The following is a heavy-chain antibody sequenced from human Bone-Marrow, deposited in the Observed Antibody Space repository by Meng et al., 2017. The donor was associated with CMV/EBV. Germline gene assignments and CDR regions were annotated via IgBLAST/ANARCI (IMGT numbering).Heavy chain of an antibody. D-gene: IGHD3-3*01. J-gene: IGHJ6*02. CDR3: ARQYYDFWSGYYDAGDYYGMDF. CDR2: ISAYNGNT. CDR1: GYTFTSYG. V-gene: IGHV1-18*01. Sequence: ASVKVSCKASGYTFTSYGISWVRQAPGQGLEWMGWISAYNGNTNYAQKLQGRVTMTTDTSTSTAYMELRSLRSDDTAVYYCARQYYDFWSGYYDAGDYYGMDFWGQGTTVTVSS.